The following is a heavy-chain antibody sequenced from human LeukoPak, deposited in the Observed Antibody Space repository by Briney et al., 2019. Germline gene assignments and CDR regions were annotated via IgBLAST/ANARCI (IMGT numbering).Heavy chain of an antibody. V-gene: IGHV3-48*01. J-gene: IGHJ5*02. CDR3: AGYLVGSRSNWFDP. Sequence: GGSLRLSCAASGFTFSSYSMNWVRQAPGKGLEWVSYISSSSSTIYYADSVKGRFTISRDNAKNSLYLQMNSLRAEDTAVYYCAGYLVGSRSNWFDPWGQGTLVTVSS. CDR1: GFTFSSYS. D-gene: IGHD2-15*01. CDR2: ISSSSSTI.